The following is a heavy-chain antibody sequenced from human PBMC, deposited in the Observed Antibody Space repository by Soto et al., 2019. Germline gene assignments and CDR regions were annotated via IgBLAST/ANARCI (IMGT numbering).Heavy chain of an antibody. CDR3: ARGINYYDSGDDAFDL. CDR1: GYTFTSYD. V-gene: IGHV1-8*01. J-gene: IGHJ3*01. Sequence: QVQLVQSGAEVKKPGASVKVSCKASGYTFTSYDINWVRQATGQGLAWMGWMNPNSGNTGYAQKYQGRVTRTRNTSISTAYMELSSLRSEDTAVYYCARGINYYDSGDDAFDLWGQGTMVTVSS. CDR2: MNPNSGNT. D-gene: IGHD3-10*01.